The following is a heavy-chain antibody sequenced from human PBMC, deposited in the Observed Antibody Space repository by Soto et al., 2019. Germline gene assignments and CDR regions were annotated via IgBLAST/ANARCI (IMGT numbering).Heavy chain of an antibody. CDR2: ISWDGGST. CDR1: GFTFDDYT. Sequence: EVQLVESGGVVVQPGGSLRLSCAASGFTFDDYTMHWVRQAPGKGLEWVSLISWDGGSTYYADSVKGRFTISRDNSKNSLYLQMNSLRTEDTALYYCAKDSGSYYYSDGMDVWGQGTTVTVSS. J-gene: IGHJ6*02. CDR3: AKDSGSYYYSDGMDV. V-gene: IGHV3-43*01. D-gene: IGHD1-26*01.